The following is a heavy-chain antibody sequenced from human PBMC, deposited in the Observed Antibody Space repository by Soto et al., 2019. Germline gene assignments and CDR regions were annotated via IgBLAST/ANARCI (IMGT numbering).Heavy chain of an antibody. CDR3: ARDRYYDSSGFDD. J-gene: IGHJ4*02. Sequence: PSETLSLTCTVSGGSISSGGYYWSWIRQHPGKGLEWIGYIYYSGSTYYNPSLKSRVTISVDTSKNQFSLKLSSVTAADTAVYYCARDRYYDSSGFDDWGQGTLVTVSS. D-gene: IGHD3-22*01. V-gene: IGHV4-31*03. CDR1: GGSISSGGYY. CDR2: IYYSGST.